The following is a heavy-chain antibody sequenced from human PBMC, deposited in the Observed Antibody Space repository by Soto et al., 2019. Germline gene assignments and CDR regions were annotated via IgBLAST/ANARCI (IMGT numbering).Heavy chain of an antibody. Sequence: PSETLSLTCAASSGSISTSNWWSWVRQPPGKGLEWIGEIYRSGSTNYNPSLKSRVTISVDKSKNQFSLKLSSVTAADTAVYYCARGNRDYYYYMDVWGKGTTVTVSS. CDR3: ARGNRDYYYYMDV. J-gene: IGHJ6*03. D-gene: IGHD3-10*01. V-gene: IGHV4-4*02. CDR1: SGSISTSNW. CDR2: IYRSGST.